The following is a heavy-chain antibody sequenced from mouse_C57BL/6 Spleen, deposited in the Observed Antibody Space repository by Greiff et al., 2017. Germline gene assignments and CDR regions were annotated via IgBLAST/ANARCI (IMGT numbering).Heavy chain of an antibody. CDR2: IDPETGGT. D-gene: IGHD1-1*01. CDR3: TRAVALDY. CDR1: GYTFTDYE. V-gene: IGHV1-15*01. Sequence: VQLVESGAELVRPGASVTLSCKASGYTFTDYEMHWVKQTPVHGLEWIGAIDPETGGTAYNQKFKGKAILTADKSSSTAYMELRSLTSEDSAVYYCTRAVALDYWGQGTTLTVSS. J-gene: IGHJ2*01.